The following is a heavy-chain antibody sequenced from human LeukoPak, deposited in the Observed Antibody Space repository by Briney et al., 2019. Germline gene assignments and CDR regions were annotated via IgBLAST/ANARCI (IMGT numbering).Heavy chain of an antibody. CDR2: ISYDGSNK. J-gene: IGHJ4*02. CDR1: GVTFSNYA. Sequence: GGSLRLSCAASGVTFSNYAMHWVRQAPGKGLEWVAVISYDGSNKHYADSVKGRFTISRDNSKNTLYLQMTSLRAEDTAFYYCAKAEYSSSYDFDSWGQGTLVTVSS. CDR3: AKAEYSSSYDFDS. D-gene: IGHD6-6*01. V-gene: IGHV3-30-3*01.